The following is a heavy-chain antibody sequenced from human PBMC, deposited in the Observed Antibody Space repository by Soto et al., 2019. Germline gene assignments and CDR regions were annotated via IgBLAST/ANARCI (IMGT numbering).Heavy chain of an antibody. Sequence: ASVKVSCKASGGTVNSYAITWVRQAPGQGLEWMGGIIPIFGTANYAQKFQDRVTITADESSNTVYMELSSLRSEDTAVYYCGRAAGHSGLAYFFDYWGQGXLVTVSS. CDR2: IIPIFGTA. J-gene: IGHJ4*02. D-gene: IGHD6-13*01. V-gene: IGHV1-69*13. CDR1: GGTVNSYA. CDR3: GRAAGHSGLAYFFDY.